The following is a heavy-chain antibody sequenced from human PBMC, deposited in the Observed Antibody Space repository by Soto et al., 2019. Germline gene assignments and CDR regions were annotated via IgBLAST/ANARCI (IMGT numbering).Heavy chain of an antibody. J-gene: IGHJ4*02. CDR2: IYYSGST. D-gene: IGHD1-26*01. V-gene: IGHV4-30-4*01. CDR3: ARGRVVLRGAIDY. Sequence: QVKLQESGPGLVKPSQTLSLTCTVSGGSISSGDYYWSWIRQPPGKGLEWIGYIYYSGSTYYNPSLKSRVTMSVDTSKNQFSPKLSSVTAADTAVYYCARGRVVLRGAIDYWGQGTLVTVSS. CDR1: GGSISSGDYY.